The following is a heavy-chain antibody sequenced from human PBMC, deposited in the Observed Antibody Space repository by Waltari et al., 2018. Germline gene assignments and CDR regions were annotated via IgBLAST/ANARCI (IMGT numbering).Heavy chain of an antibody. CDR2: IHTNSGGT. CDR3: ARTYQSASYSDY. V-gene: IGHV1-2*02. D-gene: IGHD3-16*01. J-gene: IGHJ4*02. Sequence: VQFVQSGAQAQLPGASVKVPCTPSASPFPSYYMHWVRQAPGQGLEWMGWIHTNSGGTNYAQKYQGRITMTRETSISTVYMELSRLISNDTAVYYCARTYQSASYSDYWGQGTPVTVSS. CDR1: ASPFPSYY.